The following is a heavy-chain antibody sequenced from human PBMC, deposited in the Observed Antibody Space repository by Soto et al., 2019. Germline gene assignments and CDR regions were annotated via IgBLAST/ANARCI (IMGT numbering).Heavy chain of an antibody. CDR2: MNPNRGNT. CDR1: GYTFTSYD. Sequence: QVQLVQSGAEVKKPGASVKVSCKASGYTFTSYDINWVRQATGQGLEWMGWMNPNRGNTDYAQKFQGRVTMTRNTSISTAYMELSSLRSEDTAVYYCARWPDGYYYYGMDVWGQGTTVTVSS. CDR3: ARWPDGYYYYGMDV. J-gene: IGHJ6*02. V-gene: IGHV1-8*01.